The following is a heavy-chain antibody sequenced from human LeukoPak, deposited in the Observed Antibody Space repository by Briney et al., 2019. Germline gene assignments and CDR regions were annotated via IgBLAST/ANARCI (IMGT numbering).Heavy chain of an antibody. J-gene: IGHJ4*02. CDR1: GFTFSSYA. CDR2: IWYDGSNK. CDR3: AKVSPIAVAATGCFDY. Sequence: GRSLRLSCAASGFTFSSYAMHWVRQAPGKGLEWVAIIWYDGSNKYYADSVKGRFTMSRDNSKSTLYLQMNSLRAEDTAVYYCAKVSPIAVAATGCFDYWGQGILVTVS. D-gene: IGHD6-19*01. V-gene: IGHV3-33*06.